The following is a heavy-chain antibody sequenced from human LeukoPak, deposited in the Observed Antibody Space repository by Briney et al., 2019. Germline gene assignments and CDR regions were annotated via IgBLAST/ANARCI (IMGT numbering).Heavy chain of an antibody. CDR1: GGSISSGSYY. CDR2: IYTSGST. Sequence: KPSQTLSLTXTVSGGSISSGSYYWSWIRQPAGKGLEWIGRIYTSGSTNYNPSLKSRVTISVDTSKNQFSLKLSSVTAADTAVYYCARVLLTSVTSGGAFNIWGQGTMVSVS. J-gene: IGHJ3*02. CDR3: ARVLLTSVTSGGAFNI. V-gene: IGHV4-61*02. D-gene: IGHD4-11*01.